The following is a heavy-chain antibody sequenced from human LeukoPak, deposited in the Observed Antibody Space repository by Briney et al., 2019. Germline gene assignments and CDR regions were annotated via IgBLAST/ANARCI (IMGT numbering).Heavy chain of an antibody. Sequence: SVKVSCKASGYTFTSYYMHWVRQAPGQGLEWMGRIIPILGIANYAQKFQGRVTITADKSTSTAYMELSSLRSEDTAVYYCARSPTDYGDHVAFDIWGQGTMVTVSS. J-gene: IGHJ3*02. V-gene: IGHV1-69*02. CDR1: GYTFTSYY. D-gene: IGHD4-17*01. CDR2: IIPILGIA. CDR3: ARSPTDYGDHVAFDI.